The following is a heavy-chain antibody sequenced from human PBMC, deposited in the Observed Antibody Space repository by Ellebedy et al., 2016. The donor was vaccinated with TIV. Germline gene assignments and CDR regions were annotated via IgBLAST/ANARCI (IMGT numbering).Heavy chain of an antibody. CDR3: AKDMVFGDGKWEIDV. Sequence: GESLKISCVASGFTFSGYAMSWVRQAPGKGLEWVSGINNGGRTTSYADSVKGRSTISRDNSRSTLYLQMNSLRAEDSAVYYCAKDMVFGDGKWEIDVWGQGTTVTVSS. V-gene: IGHV3-23*01. CDR1: GFTFSGYA. D-gene: IGHD1-26*01. CDR2: INNGGRTT. J-gene: IGHJ6*02.